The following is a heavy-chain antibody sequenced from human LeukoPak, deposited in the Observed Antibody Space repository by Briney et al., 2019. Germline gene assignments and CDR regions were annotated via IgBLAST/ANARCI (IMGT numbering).Heavy chain of an antibody. V-gene: IGHV1-2*02. J-gene: IGHJ4*02. CDR3: ASGPSDLGSSSQY. Sequence: ASVKVSCKASGYIFIDYHIHWVRQAPGQGLEWMGWINPNNGGTNYAQKFQGRVTMTRDTSINTAYMELSRLTSDDTAVYFCASGPSDLGSSSQYWGQGSLVTVSS. CDR1: GYIFIDYH. CDR2: INPNNGGT. D-gene: IGHD6-6*01.